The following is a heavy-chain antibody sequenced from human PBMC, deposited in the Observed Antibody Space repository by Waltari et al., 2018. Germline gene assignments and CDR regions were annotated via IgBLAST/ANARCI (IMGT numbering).Heavy chain of an antibody. CDR3: GRLGGSMTTYQTFRDH. V-gene: IGHV4-38-2*01. CDR1: DYSIINGYY. D-gene: IGHD2-21*01. Sequence: RESGPGLVRTSETLSLNCDVSDYSIINGYYWGWIRQPHGKGLEWIASINYSGNRYSNPSFGSRVTSSVNTSSNQFSLQLHSVTAADTAVYFCGRLGGSMTTYQTFRDHWGQGILVNVSS. J-gene: IGHJ5*02. CDR2: INYSGNR.